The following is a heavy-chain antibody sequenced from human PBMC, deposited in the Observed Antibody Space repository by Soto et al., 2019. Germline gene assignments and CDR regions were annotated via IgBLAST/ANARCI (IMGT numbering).Heavy chain of an antibody. Sequence: ASVKVSCKASGYTFTSYGISWVRQAPGQGLEWMGWTSAYNGNTNYAQKLQGRVTMTTDTSTSTAYMELRSLRSDDTAVYYCARSRSTIFGVKLFDPWGQGTLVTVSS. CDR2: TSAYNGNT. CDR1: GYTFTSYG. V-gene: IGHV1-18*01. CDR3: ARSRSTIFGVKLFDP. D-gene: IGHD3-3*01. J-gene: IGHJ5*02.